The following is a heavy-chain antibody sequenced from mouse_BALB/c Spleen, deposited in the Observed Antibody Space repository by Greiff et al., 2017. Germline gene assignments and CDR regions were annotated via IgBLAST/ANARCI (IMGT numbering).Heavy chain of an antibody. V-gene: IGHV5-6-3*01. J-gene: IGHJ4*01. Sequence: EVKLVESGGGLVQPGGSLKLSCAASGFTFSSYGMSWVRQTPDKRLELVATINSNGGSTYYPDSVKGRFTISRDNAKNTLYLQMSSLKSEDTAMYYCARQYYGGAMDYWGQGTSVTVSS. CDR2: INSNGGST. CDR1: GFTFSSYG. CDR3: ARQYYGGAMDY. D-gene: IGHD1-2*01.